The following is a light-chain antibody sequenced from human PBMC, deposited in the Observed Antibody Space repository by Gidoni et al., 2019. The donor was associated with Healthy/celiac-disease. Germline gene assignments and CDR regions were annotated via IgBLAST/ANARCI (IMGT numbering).Light chain of an antibody. J-gene: IGKJ4*01. CDR2: DAS. V-gene: IGKV3-11*01. Sequence: EIVLTQSPATLSLSPGERATLSCRASQSVSSYLAWYQQKPGQAPRLLIYDASNRATGIPARFSGSGSGTDFTLTISSLEPKDFAVYYCQQRSNSLXFXGGTKVEI. CDR3: QQRSNSLX. CDR1: QSVSSY.